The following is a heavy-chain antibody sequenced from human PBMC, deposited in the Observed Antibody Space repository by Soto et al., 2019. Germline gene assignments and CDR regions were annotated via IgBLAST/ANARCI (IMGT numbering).Heavy chain of an antibody. CDR1: GGSISSGGYY. Sequence: QVQLQESGPGLVKPSQTLSLTCTVSGGSISSGGYYWSWIRQHPGKGLEWIGYIYYSGSTYYNPSLKRRVTISVDTSKNQFSLKLSSVTAADTAVYYCARDYGDYESGYYYGMDVWGQGTTVTVSS. CDR3: ARDYGDYESGYYYGMDV. V-gene: IGHV4-31*03. J-gene: IGHJ6*02. CDR2: IYYSGST. D-gene: IGHD4-17*01.